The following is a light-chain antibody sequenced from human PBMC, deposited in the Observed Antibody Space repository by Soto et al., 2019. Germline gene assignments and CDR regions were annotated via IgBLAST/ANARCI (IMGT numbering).Light chain of an antibody. CDR3: QQYKSYSQFT. V-gene: IGKV1-5*03. CDR2: KAS. Sequence: DIQMTQSPSTLSASVGDRVTITCRASQSIKNWLAWYQQKPGEAPKLLIYKASTLESGVPSRFSGSGSGTEFTLTISCLQPDDVATYHCQQYKSYSQFTFGPGNKVDIK. CDR1: QSIKNW. J-gene: IGKJ3*01.